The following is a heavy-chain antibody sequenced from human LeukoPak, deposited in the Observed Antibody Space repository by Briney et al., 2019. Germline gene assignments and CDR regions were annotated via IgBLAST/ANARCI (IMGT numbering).Heavy chain of an antibody. CDR1: GFTFSSDW. V-gene: IGHV3-7*01. D-gene: IGHD2-21*01. J-gene: IGHJ6*03. Sequence: GGSLRLSCAASGFTFSSDWMSWVRQAPGKGLEWVANIKQDGSEKYYVDSVKGRFTLSRDNAKNSLYLQMNSLRAEDTDVYSRARDGYSQSYYYYMDVWGEGTTVTVSS. CDR2: IKQDGSEK. CDR3: ARDGYSQSYYYYMDV.